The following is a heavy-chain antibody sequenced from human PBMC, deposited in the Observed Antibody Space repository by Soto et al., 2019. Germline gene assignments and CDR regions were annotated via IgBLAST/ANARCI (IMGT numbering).Heavy chain of an antibody. CDR2: ISSSSSYI. D-gene: IGHD3-10*01. CDR3: ARDTLEITMVRGAAFDY. J-gene: IGHJ4*02. CDR1: GFTFSSYS. Sequence: EVQLVESGGGLVKPGGSLRLSCAASGFTFSSYSMNWVRQAPGKGLEWVSSISSSSSYIYYADSVKGRFTISRDNAKNSLYLQMNSLRAEDTAVYYCARDTLEITMVRGAAFDYWGQGTLVTVSS. V-gene: IGHV3-21*01.